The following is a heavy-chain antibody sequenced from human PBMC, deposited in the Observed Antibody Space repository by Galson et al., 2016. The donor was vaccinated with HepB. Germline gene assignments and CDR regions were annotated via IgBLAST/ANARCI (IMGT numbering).Heavy chain of an antibody. J-gene: IGHJ4*02. CDR1: GFTFSSYT. Sequence: SLRLSCAASGFTFSSYTMHWVRQAPGKGLEWVAVISYGGRDEYYADSVKGRSTISRDNSKNTLYLQMNSLRAEDTAVYFCARAYQYTLDYWGQGTLVTVSS. V-gene: IGHV3-30*04. D-gene: IGHD1-1*01. CDR3: ARAYQYTLDY. CDR2: ISYGGRDE.